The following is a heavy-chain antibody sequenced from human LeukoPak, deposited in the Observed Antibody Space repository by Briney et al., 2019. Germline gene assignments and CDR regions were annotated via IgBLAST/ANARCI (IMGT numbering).Heavy chain of an antibody. CDR1: GFTFSSYS. CDR3: ARVLKGEYYYDSSGYYRPDKDY. V-gene: IGHV3-21*01. CDR2: ISSSSSYI. J-gene: IGHJ4*02. D-gene: IGHD3-22*01. Sequence: PGGSLRLSCAASGFTFSSYSMNWVRQAPGKGLEWVSSISSSSSYIYYADSVKGRFTISRDNAKNSLYLQMNSLSAEDTAVYYCARVLKGEYYYDSSGYYRPDKDYWGQGTLVTVSS.